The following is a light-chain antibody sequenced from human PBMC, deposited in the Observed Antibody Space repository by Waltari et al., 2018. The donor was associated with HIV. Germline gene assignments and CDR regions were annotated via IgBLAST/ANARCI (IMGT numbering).Light chain of an antibody. J-gene: IGKJ4*01. CDR3: QQYLRWPLT. V-gene: IGKV3-11*01. CDR2: EAS. CDR1: QSVSTA. Sequence: EVVLKQSPATLSLSPGERATLSCRASQSVSTALAWYQQKPGQAPRLLMAEASNRATGIPARFGGSGSGTDFTLTISSLEPEDFAVYYCQQYLRWPLTFGGGTKVEV.